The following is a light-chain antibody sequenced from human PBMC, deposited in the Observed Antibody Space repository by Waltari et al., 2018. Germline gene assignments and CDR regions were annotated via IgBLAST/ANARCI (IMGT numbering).Light chain of an antibody. V-gene: IGLV5-45*01. CDR2: YNSASDK. CDR1: SGINVASYR. J-gene: IGLJ3*02. Sequence: QAVLTQPASLSASPGASVSLTCTLRSGINVASYRINWYQQKPGSPPHYLLRYNSASDKQQGSGVPSRFSGSKDVSANAGVLVISGLQSEDEADYYCLVWYSGAWVFGGGTKLTVL. CDR3: LVWYSGAWV.